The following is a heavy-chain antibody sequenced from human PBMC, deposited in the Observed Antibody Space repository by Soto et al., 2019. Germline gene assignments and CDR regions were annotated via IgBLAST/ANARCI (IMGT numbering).Heavy chain of an antibody. Sequence: PGGSLRLSCAASGFTFRSYDMHWVRQVTGKGLEWVSAIGVAGDTYYPGSVRGRFTISRENGKNSLYLQMDSLRAGDTAVYYCARTRTAAGNYYYFAMDVWRQGTTVPAS. CDR1: GFTFRSYD. V-gene: IGHV3-13*01. D-gene: IGHD6-13*01. J-gene: IGHJ6*02. CDR3: ARTRTAAGNYYYFAMDV. CDR2: IGVAGDT.